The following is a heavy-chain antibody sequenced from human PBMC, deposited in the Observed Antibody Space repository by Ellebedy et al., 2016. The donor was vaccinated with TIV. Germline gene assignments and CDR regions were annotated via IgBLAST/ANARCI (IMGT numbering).Heavy chain of an antibody. V-gene: IGHV1-69*13. CDR3: ARVGVVTPGGDY. CDR2: IIPIFGTA. J-gene: IGHJ4*02. CDR1: GGTFSSYA. D-gene: IGHD4-23*01. Sequence: AASVKVSCKASGGTFSSYAISWVRQAPGQGLEWMGGIIPIFGTANYAQKFQGRVTITADESTSTAYMELSSLRSEDTAVYYFARVGVVTPGGDYWGQGTLVTVSS.